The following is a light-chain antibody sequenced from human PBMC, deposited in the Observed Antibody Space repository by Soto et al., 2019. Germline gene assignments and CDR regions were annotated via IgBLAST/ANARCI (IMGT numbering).Light chain of an antibody. J-gene: IGKJ1*01. Sequence: EIVLTQSPATLSLSPGERATRSCRASQSVSTLLAWYQQKPGQAPRLLIYDASNRATGIPARFSGSGSGTDFTLTISSLEPEDFAVYYCQQRSNWPGTFGQGTKVEIK. CDR2: DAS. CDR3: QQRSNWPGT. CDR1: QSVSTL. V-gene: IGKV3-11*01.